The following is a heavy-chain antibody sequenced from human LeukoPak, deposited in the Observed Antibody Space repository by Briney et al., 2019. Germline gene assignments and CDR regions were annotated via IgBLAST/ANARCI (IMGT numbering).Heavy chain of an antibody. Sequence: SETLSLTCAVYGGSFSGYYWSWIRQPPGKGLEWIGEINHSGSTNYNPSLKSRVTISVDTSKNQFSLKLSSVTAADTAVYYCARGVLRSPSDYWGQGTLVTVSS. V-gene: IGHV4-34*01. CDR1: GGSFSGYY. CDR2: INHSGST. J-gene: IGHJ4*02. CDR3: ARGVLRSPSDY. D-gene: IGHD4-17*01.